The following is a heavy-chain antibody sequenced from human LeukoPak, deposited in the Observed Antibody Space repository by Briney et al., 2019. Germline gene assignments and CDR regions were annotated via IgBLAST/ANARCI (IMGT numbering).Heavy chain of an antibody. CDR3: AKDTSSYYYDSSGSYGMDV. Sequence: GGSLRLSCAASGFTFDDYAMHWVRQAPGKGLEWVSLISGDGGSTYYADSVKGRFTISRDNSKNSLYLQMNSLRTEDTALYYCAKDTSSYYYDSSGSYGMDVWGQGTTVTVSS. CDR1: GFTFDDYA. J-gene: IGHJ6*02. CDR2: ISGDGGST. V-gene: IGHV3-43*02. D-gene: IGHD3-22*01.